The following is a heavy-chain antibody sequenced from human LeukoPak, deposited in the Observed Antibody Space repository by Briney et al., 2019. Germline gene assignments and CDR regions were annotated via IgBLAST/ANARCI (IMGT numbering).Heavy chain of an antibody. V-gene: IGHV3-33*01. D-gene: IGHD2-21*02. CDR2: IWYDGSNK. CDR3: ARDGGNSYYYYYGMDV. CDR1: GFTFSSYG. Sequence: PGGSLRLSCAASGFTFSSYGMHWVRQAPGKGLEWVAVIWYDGSNKYYADSVKGRFTISRDNSKNTLYLQMNSLRAEDTAVYYCARDGGNSYYYYYGMDVWGQGTTVTASS. J-gene: IGHJ6*02.